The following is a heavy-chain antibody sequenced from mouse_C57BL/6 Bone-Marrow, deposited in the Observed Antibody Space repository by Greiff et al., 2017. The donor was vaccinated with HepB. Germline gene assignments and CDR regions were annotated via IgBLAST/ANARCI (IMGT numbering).Heavy chain of an antibody. Sequence: EVKLVESGGGLVQPGESLKLSCESNEYEFPSHDMSWVRKTPEKRLELVAAINSDGGSTYYPDTMERRFIISRDNTKKTLYLQMSSLRSEDTALYYCARHPSFIYYEYDGWFAYWGQGTLVTVSA. CDR3: ARHPSFIYYEYDGWFAY. D-gene: IGHD2-4*01. CDR2: INSDGGST. V-gene: IGHV5-2*03. J-gene: IGHJ3*01. CDR1: EYEFPSHD.